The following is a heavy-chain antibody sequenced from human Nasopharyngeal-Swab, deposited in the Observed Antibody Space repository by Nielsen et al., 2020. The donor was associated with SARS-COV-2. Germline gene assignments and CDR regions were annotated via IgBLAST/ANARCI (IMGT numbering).Heavy chain of an antibody. CDR3: ARRSSGIAVAGFFDY. CDR1: GYSFTSYW. J-gene: IGHJ4*02. D-gene: IGHD6-19*01. Sequence: KVSCKGSGYSFTSYWIGWVRQMPGKGLEWMGIIYPGDSNTRYSPSFQGQVTISADKSISTAYLQWSSLKASDTAMYYCARRSSGIAVAGFFDYWGQGTLLTVSS. V-gene: IGHV5-51*01. CDR2: IYPGDSNT.